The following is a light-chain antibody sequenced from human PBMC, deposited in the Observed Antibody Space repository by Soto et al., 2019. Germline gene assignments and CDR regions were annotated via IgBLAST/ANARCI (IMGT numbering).Light chain of an antibody. V-gene: IGLV2-23*01. Sequence: QSALTKPASVSGSPGQSITISCTGTSSDVGSYNLVSWYQQHPGKAPKLMIYEGSKRPSGVSNRFSGSKSGNTASLTISGLQAEDEADYYCCSYAGSSTLVFGGGTKLTGL. CDR2: EGS. J-gene: IGLJ2*01. CDR1: SSDVGSYNL. CDR3: CSYAGSSTLV.